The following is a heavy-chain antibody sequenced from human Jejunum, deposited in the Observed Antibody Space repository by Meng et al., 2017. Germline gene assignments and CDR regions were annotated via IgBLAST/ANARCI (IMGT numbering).Heavy chain of an antibody. Sequence: HGRLQEWGPSPVKPPGTLSLTCAVSGASISSSTWWSWVRQPPGKGLEWIGEIYRSGSTYYNPSLKSRVTISVDKSNNQFSLKLSSVTAADTAVYYCARDSTNTLGSQTYYFDYWGQGTLVTVSS. CDR2: IYRSGST. CDR1: GASISSSTW. V-gene: IGHV4-4*03. J-gene: IGHJ4*02. D-gene: IGHD2-2*02. CDR3: ARDSTNTLGSQTYYFDY.